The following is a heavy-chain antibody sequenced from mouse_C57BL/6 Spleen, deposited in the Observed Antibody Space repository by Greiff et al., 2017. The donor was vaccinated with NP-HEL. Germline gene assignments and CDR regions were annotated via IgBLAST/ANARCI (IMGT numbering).Heavy chain of an antibody. D-gene: IGHD2-2*01. V-gene: IGHV1-39*01. CDR3: ARPYGYDGAWFAY. CDR2: INPNYGTT. Sequence: VQLKESGPELVKPGASVKISCKASGYSFTDYNMNWVKQSNGKSLEWIGVINPNYGTTSYNQKFKGKATLTVDQSSSTAYMQLNSLTSEDSAVYYCARPYGYDGAWFAYWGQGTLVTVSA. CDR1: GYSFTDYN. J-gene: IGHJ3*01.